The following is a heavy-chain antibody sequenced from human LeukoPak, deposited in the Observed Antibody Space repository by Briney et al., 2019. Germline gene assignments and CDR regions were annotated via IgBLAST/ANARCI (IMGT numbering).Heavy chain of an antibody. V-gene: IGHV3-21*01. Sequence: GGSLRLSCAASEFTFRSYSMNWVRQAPGKGLEWVSSISSSSSYIYYADSVKGRFTISRDNAKNSLYLQMNTLRAEDTAVYYCARGTNAGAYDYWGQGTLVTVSS. J-gene: IGHJ4*02. D-gene: IGHD2-8*01. CDR2: ISSSSSYI. CDR1: EFTFRSYS. CDR3: ARGTNAGAYDY.